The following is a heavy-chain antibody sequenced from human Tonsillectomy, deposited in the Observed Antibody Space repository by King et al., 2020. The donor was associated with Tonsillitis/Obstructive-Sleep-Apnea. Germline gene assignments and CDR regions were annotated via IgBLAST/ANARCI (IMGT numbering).Heavy chain of an antibody. CDR3: ASRRQENVTVMRDY. J-gene: IGHJ4*02. CDR1: GFTFKNYP. Sequence: VQLVESGGGVVQPGGSRRLACAASGFTFKNYPIHWVRQAQGKGLDWLAIISYDGRYKVYADSVKGGFTISRDDSKKRVFLQMDSLRGEDTAVYYCASRRQENVTVMRDYWGQGTLVTVSS. V-gene: IGHV3-30*01. CDR2: ISYDGRYK. D-gene: IGHD2-21*01.